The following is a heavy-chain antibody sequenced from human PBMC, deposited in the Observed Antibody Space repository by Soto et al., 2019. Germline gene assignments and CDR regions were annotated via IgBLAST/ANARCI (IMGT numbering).Heavy chain of an antibody. D-gene: IGHD3-3*01. CDR3: ARDGMDFWSGSRDAFDI. J-gene: IGHJ3*02. Sequence: EVQLVESGGGLVQPGGSLRLSCAASGFTFSSYSMNWVRLAPGKGLEWVSYISSSSSTIYYADSVKGRFTISRDNAKNSLYLQMNSLRAEDTAVYYCARDGMDFWSGSRDAFDIWGQGTMVTVSS. V-gene: IGHV3-48*01. CDR1: GFTFSSYS. CDR2: ISSSSSTI.